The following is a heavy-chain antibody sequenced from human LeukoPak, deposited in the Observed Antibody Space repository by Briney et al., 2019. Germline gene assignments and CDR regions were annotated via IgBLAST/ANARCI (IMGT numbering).Heavy chain of an antibody. CDR1: GFTFSSYS. CDR2: ISSSSSYI. CDR3: ARGLYCSGGSCYPYGMDV. J-gene: IGHJ6*02. V-gene: IGHV3-21*01. D-gene: IGHD2-15*01. Sequence: GGSLRLSCAASGFTFSSYSMNWVRQAPGKGLEWVSSISSSSSYIYYADSVKGRFTISRDNAKNSLYLQMNSLRAEDTAVYYCARGLYCSGGSCYPYGMDVWGQGTTVTVSS.